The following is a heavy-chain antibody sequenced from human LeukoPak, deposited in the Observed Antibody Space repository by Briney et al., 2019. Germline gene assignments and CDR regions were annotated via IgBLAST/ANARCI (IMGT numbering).Heavy chain of an antibody. J-gene: IGHJ5*02. CDR3: ARGGVVPAAPFDP. D-gene: IGHD2-2*01. V-gene: IGHV5-10-1*01. CDR1: GYSFTSYW. Sequence: GESLKISCKGSGYSFTSYWISWVRQMPGKGLEWMGRIDPSDSYTNYSPSFQGHVTISADKSISTAYLQWSSLKASDTAMYYCARGGVVPAAPFDPWGQGTLVTVFS. CDR2: IDPSDSYT.